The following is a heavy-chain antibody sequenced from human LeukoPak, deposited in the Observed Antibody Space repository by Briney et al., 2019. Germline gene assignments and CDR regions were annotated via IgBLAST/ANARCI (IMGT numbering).Heavy chain of an antibody. J-gene: IGHJ4*02. CDR3: ARDLNGDYGDNDY. D-gene: IGHD4-17*01. CDR2: ISRSGDST. CDR1: GFTFSTSA. V-gene: IGHV3-23*01. Sequence: GGSLTLSCAASGFTFSTSAMSWIRQAPGKGLEWVSGISRSGDSTYYVDSVKGRFTISRDNSKNTLYLQMNSLRAEDTAVYYCARDLNGDYGDNDYWGQGTLVTVSS.